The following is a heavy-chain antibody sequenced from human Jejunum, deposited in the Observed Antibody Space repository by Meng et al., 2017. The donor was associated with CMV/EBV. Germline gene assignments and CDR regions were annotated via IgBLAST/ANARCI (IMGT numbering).Heavy chain of an antibody. V-gene: IGHV4-39*07. D-gene: IGHD1-7*01. Sequence: SGGYIRSSSFYWGWVRQLPGGGLEWFGSIFFDGTTYYNPSLRSRVTISIDTSKNQFSLRLSSVTAADTAVYFCARRNNWNYEIDYWGQGTLVTVSS. CDR2: IFFDGTT. CDR1: GGYIRSSSFY. CDR3: ARRNNWNYEIDY. J-gene: IGHJ4*02.